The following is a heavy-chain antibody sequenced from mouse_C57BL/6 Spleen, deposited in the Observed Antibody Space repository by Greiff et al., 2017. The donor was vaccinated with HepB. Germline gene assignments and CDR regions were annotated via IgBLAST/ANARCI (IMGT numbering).Heavy chain of an antibody. CDR2: IDPANGNT. CDR1: GFNIKNTY. V-gene: IGHV14-3*01. J-gene: IGHJ2*01. Sequence: VQLKESVAELVRPGASVKLSCTASGFNIKNTYMHWVKQRPEQGLEWIGRIDPANGNTKYAPKFQGKATITADTSSNTAYLQLSSLTSEDTAIYYCARSRLYDGYPYYFDYWGQGTTLTVSS. D-gene: IGHD2-3*01. CDR3: ARSRLYDGYPYYFDY.